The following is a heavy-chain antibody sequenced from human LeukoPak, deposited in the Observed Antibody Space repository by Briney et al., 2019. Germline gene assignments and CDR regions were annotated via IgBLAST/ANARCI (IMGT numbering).Heavy chain of an antibody. Sequence: PSETLSLTCTVPGGSISSSSYYWGWIRQPPGKGLEWIGSIYYSGSTYYNPSPKSRVTISVDTSKNQFSLKLSSVTAADTAVYYCARVLRAVTTRHMDVWGKGTTVTVSS. CDR2: IYYSGST. V-gene: IGHV4-39*07. D-gene: IGHD4-17*01. CDR1: GGSISSSSYY. CDR3: ARVLRAVTTRHMDV. J-gene: IGHJ6*03.